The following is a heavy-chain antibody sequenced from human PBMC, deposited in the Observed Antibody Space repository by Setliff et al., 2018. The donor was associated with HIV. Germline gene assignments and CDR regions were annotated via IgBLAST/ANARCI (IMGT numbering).Heavy chain of an antibody. CDR1: GGSINRIDYY. CDR2: VYYDGTT. J-gene: IGHJ6*03. V-gene: IGHV4-39*07. CDR3: AREFYHYDSSDYYSDYYYYYMDV. Sequence: PSETLSLTCTVSGGSINRIDYYWGWIRQSPGKGLEWIGNVYYDGTTYYNPSLKSRVTLSVDTSKNQISLKLSSVTAADTAVFYCAREFYHYDSSDYYSDYYYYYMDVWGKGTTVTVSS. D-gene: IGHD3-22*01.